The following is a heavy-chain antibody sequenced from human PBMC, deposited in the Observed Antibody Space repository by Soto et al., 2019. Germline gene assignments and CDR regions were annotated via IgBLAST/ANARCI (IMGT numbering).Heavy chain of an antibody. D-gene: IGHD3-16*02. J-gene: IGHJ4*02. CDR2: ISSSGGST. Sequence: HPGGSLRLSCAASGFTFSSYAMSWVRQAPGKGLEWVSAISSSGGSTYYADSVKGRFTISRDNSKNTLYLQMNSLRAEDTAVYYCAKIGEYVWGSYRPCYWGQGTLVTVSS. V-gene: IGHV3-23*01. CDR1: GFTFSSYA. CDR3: AKIGEYVWGSYRPCY.